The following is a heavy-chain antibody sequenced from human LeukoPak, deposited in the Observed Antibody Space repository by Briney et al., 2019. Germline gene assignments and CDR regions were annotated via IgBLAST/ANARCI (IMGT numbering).Heavy chain of an antibody. Sequence: GSLRLSCAASGFTFSSYAMSWVRQAPGKGLEWDSAISGSGGSTYYADSVKGRFTISRDNSKNTLYMQMNRLRAEDTAVYYCAKDTQYSGYDSRTNFDYWGQGTLVSVSS. CDR2: ISGSGGST. D-gene: IGHD5-12*01. V-gene: IGHV3-23*01. CDR3: AKDTQYSGYDSRTNFDY. J-gene: IGHJ4*02. CDR1: GFTFSSYA.